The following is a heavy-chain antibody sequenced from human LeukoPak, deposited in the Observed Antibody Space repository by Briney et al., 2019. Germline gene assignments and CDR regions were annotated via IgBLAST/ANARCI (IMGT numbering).Heavy chain of an antibody. D-gene: IGHD5-12*01. CDR2: INPSGGST. CDR3: ARDYGGYSGYDLLDY. V-gene: IGHV1-46*01. J-gene: IGHJ4*02. CDR1: GYTFTSYY. Sequence: GASVKVSCKASGYTFTSYYMHWVRQAPGQGLEWMGIINPSGGSTSYAQKFQGRVTMTRDMSTSTVYMELSSLRSEDTAVYYCARDYGGYSGYDLLDYWGQGTLVTVSS.